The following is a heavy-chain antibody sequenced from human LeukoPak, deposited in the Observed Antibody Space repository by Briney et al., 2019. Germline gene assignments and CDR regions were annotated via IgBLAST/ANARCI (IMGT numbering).Heavy chain of an antibody. CDR2: ISYGGSNK. D-gene: IGHD6-13*01. Sequence: GGSLRLSCAASGFTFSSYAMHWVRQAPGEGLEWVAVISYGGSNKYYADSVKGRFTISRDNSKNTLYLQMNSLRAEDTAVYYCARDRAGYSSSWIFDYWGQGTLVTVSS. CDR3: ARDRAGYSSSWIFDY. J-gene: IGHJ4*02. V-gene: IGHV3-30-3*01. CDR1: GFTFSSYA.